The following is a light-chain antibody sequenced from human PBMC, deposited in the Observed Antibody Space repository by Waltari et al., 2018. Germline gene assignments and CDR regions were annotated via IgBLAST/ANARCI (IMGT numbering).Light chain of an antibody. V-gene: IGKV4-1*01. CDR2: WAS. CDR3: QQYYSSPP. Sequence: DIVMTQSPASLSVSLGERATINCWYRQTIFSTSDNKYYLAWYQQKPGQPPKLLIYWASVREYWVPDRFMGRGSGTDFTLSISAVQAEDAAVYYCQQYYSSPPFGGGTKVEIK. J-gene: IGKJ4*01. CDR1: QTIFSTSDNKYY.